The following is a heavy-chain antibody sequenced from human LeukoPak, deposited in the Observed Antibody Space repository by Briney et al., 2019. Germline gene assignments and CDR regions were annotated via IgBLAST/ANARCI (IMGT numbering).Heavy chain of an antibody. D-gene: IGHD6-6*01. CDR3: AKGPRSSSSLNWFDP. CDR1: GFTFSSYW. J-gene: IGHJ5*02. CDR2: MSGSGGST. Sequence: GGSLRLSCAAYGFTFSSYWMSWVRQAAGKGLEGVSTMSGSGGSTYYADSVKGRFTISRDNSKHTLYLQMNSLRAEDTAVYYCAKGPRSSSSLNWFDPWGQGTLVTVSS. V-gene: IGHV3-23*01.